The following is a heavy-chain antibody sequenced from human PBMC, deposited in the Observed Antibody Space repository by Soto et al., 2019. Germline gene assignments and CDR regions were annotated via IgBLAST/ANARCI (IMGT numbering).Heavy chain of an antibody. CDR1: GFTFYRYD. CDR3: VRRGSETGWYFDQ. V-gene: IGHV3-23*02. Sequence: EVQLLESGGGLVQPGGSLRLSCAASGFTFYRYDMFWVRQTPRRGLEGVSFISGSGGRIEYGDFVRGRFTASRDIAEDTLSLQMNSLASDDTGVYYCVRRGSETGWYFDQWGQGTLVVVSS. CDR2: ISGSGGRI. D-gene: IGHD6-19*01. J-gene: IGHJ4*02.